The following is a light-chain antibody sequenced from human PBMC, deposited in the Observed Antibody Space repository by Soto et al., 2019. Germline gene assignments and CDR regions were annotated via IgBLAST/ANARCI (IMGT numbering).Light chain of an antibody. Sequence: EVVLTQSPGTLSLSPGERATLSCRASQSIINNYLAWYQQRPGQAPRLLIYGSSDRATGIPGRFSGSVSGTDFTLTISRLEPEDCAVYYCDQYGSSPPYTFGQGTKVEI. CDR1: QSIINNY. CDR3: DQYGSSPPYT. CDR2: GSS. V-gene: IGKV3-20*01. J-gene: IGKJ2*01.